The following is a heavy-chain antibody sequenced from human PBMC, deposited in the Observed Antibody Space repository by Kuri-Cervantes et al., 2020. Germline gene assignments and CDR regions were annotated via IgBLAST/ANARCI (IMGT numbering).Heavy chain of an antibody. CDR3: AKEQDYYDSSGKPLHPIDY. J-gene: IGHJ4*02. CDR2: ISWNSGSI. D-gene: IGHD3-22*01. V-gene: IGHV3-9*01. Sequence: GGSLRLSCVASGFSFDGYAMHWVRQAPGKGLEWVSGISWNSGSIGYADSVKGRFTISRDNAKNSLYLQMNSLRAEDTALYYCAKEQDYYDSSGKPLHPIDYWGQGTLVTVSS. CDR1: GFSFDGYA.